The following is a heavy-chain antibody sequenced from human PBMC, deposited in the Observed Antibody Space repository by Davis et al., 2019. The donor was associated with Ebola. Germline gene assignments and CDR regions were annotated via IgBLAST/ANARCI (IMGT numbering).Heavy chain of an antibody. D-gene: IGHD3-22*01. CDR3: ARVAYYYDSSGYNRGAFDI. V-gene: IGHV4-59*01. Sequence: SETLSLTCAVYGGSFSGYYWNWIRQSPGKGLEWIGYIYYSASTNYNPSLKSRVTISVDTSKNQFSLKLSSVTAADTAVYYCARVAYYYDSSGYNRGAFDIWGQGTMVTVSS. J-gene: IGHJ3*02. CDR1: GGSFSGYY. CDR2: IYYSAST.